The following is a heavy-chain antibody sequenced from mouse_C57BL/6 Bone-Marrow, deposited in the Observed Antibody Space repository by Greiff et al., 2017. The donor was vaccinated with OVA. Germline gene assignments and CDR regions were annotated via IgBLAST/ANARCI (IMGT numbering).Heavy chain of an antibody. V-gene: IGHV1-26*01. J-gene: IGHJ2*01. CDR3: ARFSTYPIDY. CDR1: GYTFTDYY. Sequence: EVQLQQSGPELVKPGASVKISCKASGYTFTDYYMNWVKQSHGKSLEWIGDINPNNGGTSYNQKFKGKATLTVDKSSSTAYMELRSLTSEDAAVYYCARFSTYPIDYWGQGTTLTVSS. CDR2: INPNNGGT. D-gene: IGHD5-5*01.